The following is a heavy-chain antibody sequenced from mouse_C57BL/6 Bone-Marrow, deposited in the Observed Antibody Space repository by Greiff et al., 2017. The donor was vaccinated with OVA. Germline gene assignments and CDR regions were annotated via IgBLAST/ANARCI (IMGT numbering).Heavy chain of an antibody. CDR2: INPSNGGT. D-gene: IGHD4-1*01. Sequence: QVQLQQPGTELVKPGASVKLSCKASGYTFTSYWMHWVKQRPGQGLEWIGDINPSNGGTNYNEKFKGKATLTADKSSSTAYMELRSLTSEDSAVYFCALTQYFDVWGTGTTVTVSS. J-gene: IGHJ1*03. CDR1: GYTFTSYW. CDR3: ALTQYFDV. V-gene: IGHV1-53*01.